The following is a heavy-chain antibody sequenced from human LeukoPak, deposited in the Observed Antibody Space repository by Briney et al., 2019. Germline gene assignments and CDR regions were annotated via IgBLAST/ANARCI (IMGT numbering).Heavy chain of an antibody. CDR1: GGSISSTNSY. V-gene: IGHV4-39*02. CDR2: IYYSGST. Sequence: SESLSLTCAVSGGSISSTNSYWGWLRQPPGKGLEWIGSIYYSGSTYYNPSLKSRVTSSVDTSKNHFSLKLSSVTAADTAVFYCARTTVTTSNPFDPWGQGILVTVSS. D-gene: IGHD4-17*01. CDR3: ARTTVTTSNPFDP. J-gene: IGHJ5*02.